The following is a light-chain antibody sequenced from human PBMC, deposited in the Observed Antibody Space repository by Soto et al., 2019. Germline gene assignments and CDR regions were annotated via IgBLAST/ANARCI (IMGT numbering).Light chain of an antibody. J-gene: IGLJ1*01. CDR2: EVV. CDR1: KNDIGVYDF. V-gene: IGLV2-8*01. Sequence: QSVLTQPPSASGSPGQSVTISCTGTKNDIGVYDFVSWYQHHPGKAPRLIIYEVVQRPSGVPDRFSGSKSGNTASLTVSGLQAEDEADYYCSSYAGTNDFVFGTGTKVTV. CDR3: SSYAGTNDFV.